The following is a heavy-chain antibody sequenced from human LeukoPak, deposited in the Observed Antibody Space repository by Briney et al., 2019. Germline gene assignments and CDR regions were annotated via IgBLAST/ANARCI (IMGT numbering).Heavy chain of an antibody. J-gene: IGHJ4*02. D-gene: IGHD3-22*01. V-gene: IGHV4-4*07. CDR1: GGSISSYY. CDR3: ASSLDYYDSSGPFDY. CDR2: IYTSGST. Sequence: PSETLSLTCTVSGGSISSYYWSWIRQPPGKGLEWIGRIYTSGSTNYNPSLKSRVTMSVDTSKNQFSLKLSSVTAADTAVYYCASSLDYYDSSGPFDYWGQGTLVTVSS.